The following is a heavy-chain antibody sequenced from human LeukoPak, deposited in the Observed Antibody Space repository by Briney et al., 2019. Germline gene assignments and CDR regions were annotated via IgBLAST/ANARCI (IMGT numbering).Heavy chain of an antibody. V-gene: IGHV3-53*01. CDR1: GFTVSSTY. J-gene: IGHJ4*02. CDR3: ASRHCSGGGCYFAGADPFDY. D-gene: IGHD2-15*01. Sequence: GGSLRLSCAASGFTVSSTYMSWVRQAPGKGLEWVSVIYSGGNIYYIDSVKGRFTISRDTFKNTLYLQMNSLRAEDTAVYFCASRHCSGGGCYFAGADPFDYWGQGTLVTVSS. CDR2: IYSGGNI.